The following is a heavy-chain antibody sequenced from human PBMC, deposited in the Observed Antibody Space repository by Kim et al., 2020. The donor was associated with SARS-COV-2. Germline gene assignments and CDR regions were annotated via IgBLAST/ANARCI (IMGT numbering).Heavy chain of an antibody. CDR1: GGSISSYY. V-gene: IGHV4-59*01. CDR3: ARVGVAAAGTYLRY. CDR2: IYYSGST. J-gene: IGHJ4*02. D-gene: IGHD6-13*01. Sequence: SETLSLTCTVSGGSISSYYWSWIRQPPGKGLEWIGYIYYSGSTNYNPSLKSRVTISVDTSKNQFSLKLSSVTAADTAVYYCARVGVAAAGTYLRYWGQGTLVTVSS.